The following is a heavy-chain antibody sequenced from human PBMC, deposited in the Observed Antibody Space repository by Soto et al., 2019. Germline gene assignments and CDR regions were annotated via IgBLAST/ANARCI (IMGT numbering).Heavy chain of an antibody. CDR2: ISYDGSNK. J-gene: IGHJ6*02. CDR3: AKDQFGDYGGNSGYYYYGMDV. Sequence: PGGSLRLSCAASGFTFSSYGMHWVRQAPGKGLEWVAVISYDGSNKYYADSVKGRFTISRDNSKNTLYLQMNSLRAEDTAVYYCAKDQFGDYGGNSGYYYYGMDVWGQGTTVTVSS. CDR1: GFTFSSYG. D-gene: IGHD4-17*01. V-gene: IGHV3-30*18.